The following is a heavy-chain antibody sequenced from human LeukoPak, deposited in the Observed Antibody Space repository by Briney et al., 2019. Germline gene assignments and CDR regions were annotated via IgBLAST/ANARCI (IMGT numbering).Heavy chain of an antibody. J-gene: IGHJ4*02. V-gene: IGHV3-23*01. CDR2: ISAGGGRT. Sequence: PGGSLRLSCAASGFTFDDYGMSWVRQALGKGLEWVSGISAGGGRTFYADSVKGRFTISRDNSKNTLYLQMNSLKAEDTAIYYCAKDPTDFDSSGQTYFDYWGQGTLVTVSS. CDR3: AKDPTDFDSSGQTYFDY. CDR1: GFTFDDYG. D-gene: IGHD3-22*01.